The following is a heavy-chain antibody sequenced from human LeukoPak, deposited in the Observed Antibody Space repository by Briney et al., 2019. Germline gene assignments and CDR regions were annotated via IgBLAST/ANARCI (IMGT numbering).Heavy chain of an antibody. CDR3: ARELWIAASGTLAFDY. D-gene: IGHD6-13*01. Sequence: ASVKVSCKASGYTFTTYNINWVRQAPGQGLEWMGWISGYNGNTNYAQKLQGRVTMTTDTSTSTAYMELRSLKSDDTAVYYCARELWIAASGTLAFDYWGQGTLVTVSS. CDR2: ISGYNGNT. J-gene: IGHJ4*02. V-gene: IGHV1-18*01. CDR1: GYTFTTYN.